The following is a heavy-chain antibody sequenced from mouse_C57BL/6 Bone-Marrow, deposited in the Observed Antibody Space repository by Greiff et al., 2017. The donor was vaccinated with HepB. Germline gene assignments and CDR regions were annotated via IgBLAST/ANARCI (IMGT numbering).Heavy chain of an antibody. CDR3: ASLYYGSSWGYWYFDV. Sequence: QVQLQQPGAELVKPGASVKLSCKASGYTFTSYWMHWVKQRPGRGLEWIGRIDPNSGGTKYNEKFKSKATLTVDKPSSTAYMQLSSLTSEDSAVYYCASLYYGSSWGYWYFDVWGTGTTVTVSS. CDR1: GYTFTSYW. CDR2: IDPNSGGT. D-gene: IGHD1-1*01. J-gene: IGHJ1*03. V-gene: IGHV1-72*01.